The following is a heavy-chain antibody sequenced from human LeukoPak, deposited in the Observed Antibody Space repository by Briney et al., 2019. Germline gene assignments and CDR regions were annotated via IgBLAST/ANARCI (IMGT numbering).Heavy chain of an antibody. D-gene: IGHD1-20*01. Sequence: GGSLRLSCAASGFTFSSYAMTWVRQAPGKGLEWVSGISGYGDSTYYADSVKGRFTISRDNSKNTLYLQMNSLRAEDTAVYYCAKLNENNWNPNFDYGGQGTLVTVSA. CDR1: GFTFSSYA. J-gene: IGHJ4*02. V-gene: IGHV3-23*01. CDR2: ISGYGDST. CDR3: AKLNENNWNPNFDY.